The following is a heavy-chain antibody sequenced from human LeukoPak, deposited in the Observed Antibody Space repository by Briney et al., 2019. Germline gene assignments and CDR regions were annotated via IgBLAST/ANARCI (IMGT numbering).Heavy chain of an antibody. CDR1: GFTLGDYN. CDR3: TKEGGLYDSGGYFDY. Sequence: GGSLRLSCVASGFTLGDYNMNWVRQAPGKGLEWVSTISSSGGRTYYADSVKGRFTFSRDDSKNTLYLQMNSLRAEDTAVYYCTKEGGLYDSGGYFDYWGQGTLVTVSS. V-gene: IGHV3-23*01. CDR2: ISSSGGRT. D-gene: IGHD3-3*01. J-gene: IGHJ4*02.